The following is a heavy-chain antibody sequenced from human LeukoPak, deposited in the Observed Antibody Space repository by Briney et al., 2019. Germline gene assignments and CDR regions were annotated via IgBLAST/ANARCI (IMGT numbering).Heavy chain of an antibody. D-gene: IGHD1-26*01. J-gene: IGHJ3*02. Sequence: GSSVKVSCQASGGTFSSYAISWVRQAPGQGLEWMGGIIPIFGTANYAQKFQGRVTITADESTSTAYMELSSLRSEDTAVYYCARLEWELSLGAFDIWGQGTMVTVSS. CDR2: IIPIFGTA. CDR3: ARLEWELSLGAFDI. V-gene: IGHV1-69*01. CDR1: GGTFSSYA.